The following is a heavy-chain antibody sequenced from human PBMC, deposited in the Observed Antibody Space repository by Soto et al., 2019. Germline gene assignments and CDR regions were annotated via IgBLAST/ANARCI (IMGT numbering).Heavy chain of an antibody. CDR3: ARGPRADYGMDV. CDR1: GFTFSDYY. Sequence: QVQLVESGGGLVKHGGSLRLSCAASGFTFSDYYMSWIRQAPGKGLEWVSYISSSSSYTNYADSVKGRFTISRDNAKNSLYLQMNSLRAEDTAVYYCARGPRADYGMDVWGQGTTVTVSS. CDR2: ISSSSSYT. J-gene: IGHJ6*02. V-gene: IGHV3-11*06.